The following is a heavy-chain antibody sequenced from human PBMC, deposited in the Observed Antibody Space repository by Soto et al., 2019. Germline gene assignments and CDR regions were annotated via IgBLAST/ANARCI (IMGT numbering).Heavy chain of an antibody. J-gene: IGHJ3*02. D-gene: IGHD2-2*01. Sequence: EVQLVESGGGLVKPGESLRLSCAASGFTFSNYNINWVRQAPGKGLEWVSSIRSRSIDMYYADSVKGRFTISRDDAKNSLSLQMNGLRAEDTAVYFCVRESYPAKAIDIWGQGTMVTVSS. CDR1: GFTFSNYN. V-gene: IGHV3-21*01. CDR2: IRSRSIDM. CDR3: VRESYPAKAIDI.